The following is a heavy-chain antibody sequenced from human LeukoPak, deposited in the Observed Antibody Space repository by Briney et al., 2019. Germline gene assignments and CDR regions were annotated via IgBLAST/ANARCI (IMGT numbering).Heavy chain of an antibody. CDR1: GFTFSSYS. Sequence: PGRSLRLSCAASGFTFSSYSMNWVRQAPGKGLEWVSSISSSSSYIYYADSVKGRFAISRDNAKNSLYLQMNSLRAEDTAVYYCARSPSLTIIGDYWGQGTLVTVSS. J-gene: IGHJ4*02. V-gene: IGHV3-21*01. CDR2: ISSSSSYI. CDR3: ARSPSLTIIGDY. D-gene: IGHD2/OR15-2a*01.